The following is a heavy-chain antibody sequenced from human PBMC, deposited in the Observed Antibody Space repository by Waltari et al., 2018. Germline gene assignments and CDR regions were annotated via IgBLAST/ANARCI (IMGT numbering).Heavy chain of an antibody. V-gene: IGHV3-21*01. CDR2: IGGTHSNI. Sequence: EVRLAESGGGLVKPGGSLRLSCTAPGFDFRAYDMHWVRQAPGTGLEWVSSIGGTHSNIFYADSVKGRFTVSRDNAKNSLYLQMDNLRAEDSGLYYCTRDLYGSGGDWFDPWGQGTLVTVSS. D-gene: IGHD3-10*01. CDR1: GFDFRAYD. J-gene: IGHJ5*02. CDR3: TRDLYGSGGDWFDP.